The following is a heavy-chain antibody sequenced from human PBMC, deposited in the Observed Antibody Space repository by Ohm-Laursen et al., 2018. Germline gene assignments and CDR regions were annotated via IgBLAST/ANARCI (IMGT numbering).Heavy chain of an antibody. CDR1: GFSFSTYI. V-gene: IGHV3-21*01. Sequence: SLRLSCAASGFSFSTYIMNWVRQAPGKGLEWVSSVSARSTFIYYADSVGGRFAISRDNAKNSLFLQMNSLRAEDTAVYYCARVMATDNGGNSGAFDIWGQGTVVTVSS. CDR2: VSARSTFI. CDR3: ARVMATDNGGNSGAFDI. J-gene: IGHJ3*02. D-gene: IGHD4-23*01.